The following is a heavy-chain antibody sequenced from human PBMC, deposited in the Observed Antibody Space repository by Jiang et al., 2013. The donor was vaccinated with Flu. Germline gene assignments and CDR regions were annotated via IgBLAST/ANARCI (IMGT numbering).Heavy chain of an antibody. CDR2: TYYRSKWYN. J-gene: IGHJ6*03. V-gene: IGHV6-1*01. CDR3: AREGDAVAGTYYYYMDV. CDR1: GDSVSSNSAA. Sequence: SLTCAISGDSVSSNSAAWNWIRQSPSRGLEWLGRTYYRSKWYNDYAVSVKSRITINPDTSKNQFSLQLNSVTPEDTAVYYCAREGDAVAGTYYYYMDVWGKGTTVTVSS. D-gene: IGHD6-19*01.